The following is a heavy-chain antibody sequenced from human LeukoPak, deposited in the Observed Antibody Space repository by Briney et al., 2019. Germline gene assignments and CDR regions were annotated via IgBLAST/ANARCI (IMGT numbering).Heavy chain of an antibody. CDR1: GGSISSYY. Sequence: PSETLSLTCTVSGGSISSYYWSWVRQAPGKGLEWVANIKQDGSEKYYVDSVKGRFTISRDNAKNSLYLQMNSLRAEDTAVYYCARAPGGNIGWGQGTLVTVSS. V-gene: IGHV3-7*01. CDR3: ARAPGGNIG. CDR2: IKQDGSEK. D-gene: IGHD4-23*01. J-gene: IGHJ4*02.